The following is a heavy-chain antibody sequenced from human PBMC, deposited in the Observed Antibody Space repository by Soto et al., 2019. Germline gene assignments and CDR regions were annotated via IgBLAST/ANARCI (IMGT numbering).Heavy chain of an antibody. V-gene: IGHV3-33*01. Sequence: QVQLVESGGGVVQPGRSLRLSCAASGFTFSSYGMHWVRQAPGTGLEWVAVIWYDGSNKYYADSVKGRFTISRDNSKNTLYLQMNSLRAEDTAVYYCARDDCSGGSCYSARDNYYYYGMDVWGQGTTVTVSS. D-gene: IGHD2-15*01. CDR3: ARDDCSGGSCYSARDNYYYYGMDV. CDR2: IWYDGSNK. CDR1: GFTFSSYG. J-gene: IGHJ6*02.